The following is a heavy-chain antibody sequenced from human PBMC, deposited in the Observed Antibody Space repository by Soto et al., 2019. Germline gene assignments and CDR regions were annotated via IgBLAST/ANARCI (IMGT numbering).Heavy chain of an antibody. V-gene: IGHV4-34*01. CDR2: INHSGNI. CDR3: TRGLIGIPLYLACGEN. CDR1: GGSFSGYY. J-gene: IGHJ4*02. Sequence: SETLSLTCEVYGGSFSGYYWSWIRQPPGKGLEWIGEINHSGNINYNPSLKSRVTISVDTSKNHFSLTLTSVTAADTAVYYCTRGLIGIPLYLACGENWGQGILVTVSS. D-gene: IGHD1-26*01.